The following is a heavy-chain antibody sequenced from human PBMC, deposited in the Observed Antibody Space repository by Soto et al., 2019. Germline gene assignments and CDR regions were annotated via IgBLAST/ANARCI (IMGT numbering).Heavy chain of an antibody. CDR2: ISAYNGNT. Sequence: ASVKVSCQASGYTFTSYGISWVRQAPGQGLEWMGWISAYNGNTNYAQKLQGRVTMTTDTSTSTAYMGLRSLRSDDTAVYYCARDGLCLARQGGSSTSCYPGLFDYWGQGALVTVSS. J-gene: IGHJ4*02. CDR1: GYTFTSYG. V-gene: IGHV1-18*01. D-gene: IGHD2-2*01. CDR3: ARDGLCLARQGGSSTSCYPGLFDY.